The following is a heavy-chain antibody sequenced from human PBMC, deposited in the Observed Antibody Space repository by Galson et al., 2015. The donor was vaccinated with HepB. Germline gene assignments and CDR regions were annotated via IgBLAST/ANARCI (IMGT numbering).Heavy chain of an antibody. J-gene: IGHJ4*02. CDR2: IGPGDDT. Sequence: SLRLSCAASGFTFSNTWMGWGRQAPGKALEWISYIGPGDDTYYADSVKGRFTISRDNAKNSLYLQLSSLRGEDTAVYYCAREAYNDFGGGHWGQGTLATVSS. V-gene: IGHV3-69-1*01. CDR3: AREAYNDFGGGH. CDR1: GFTFSNTW. D-gene: IGHD3-16*01.